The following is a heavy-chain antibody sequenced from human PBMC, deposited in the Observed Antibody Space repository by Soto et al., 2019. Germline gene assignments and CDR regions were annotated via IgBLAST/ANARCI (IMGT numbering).Heavy chain of an antibody. D-gene: IGHD3-10*01. V-gene: IGHV1-3*01. CDR2: INAGNGNT. CDR1: GYTFTSYA. Sequence: XSVKVSCKASGYTFTSYAMHWVRQAPGQRLERMGWINAGNGNTKYSQKFQGRVTITRDTSASTAYMEMSSLRSEDTVVYFCARGVPYKRGSYFDYWGQGTLVTVSS. J-gene: IGHJ4*02. CDR3: ARGVPYKRGSYFDY.